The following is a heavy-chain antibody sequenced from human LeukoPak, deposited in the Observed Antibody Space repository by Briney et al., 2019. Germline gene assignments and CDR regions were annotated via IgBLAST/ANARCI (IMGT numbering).Heavy chain of an antibody. J-gene: IGHJ4*02. V-gene: IGHV3-23*01. CDR2: ISGSGGST. CDR1: GFTFSSYA. CDR3: AKGHLLRYFDWLPYFDY. D-gene: IGHD3-9*01. Sequence: GGSLRLPCAASGFTFSSYAMSWVRQAPGKGLEWVSAISGSGGSTYYADSVKGRLTISRDNSKNTLYLQMSSLRAEDTAVYYCAKGHLLRYFDWLPYFDYWGQGTLVTVSS.